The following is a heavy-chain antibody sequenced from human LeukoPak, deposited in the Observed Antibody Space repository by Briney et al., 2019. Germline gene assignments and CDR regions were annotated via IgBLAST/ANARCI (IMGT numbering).Heavy chain of an antibody. Sequence: PSETLSLTCTVSGGSISSYYWSWIRQPAGKGLEWIGRIYTSGSTNYNPSLKSRVTMSVDTSKNQFSLKLSSVTAAVTAVYYCARLGYSSSWYVGDWFDPWGQGTLVTVSS. CDR1: GGSISSYY. CDR3: ARLGYSSSWYVGDWFDP. CDR2: IYTSGST. D-gene: IGHD6-13*01. J-gene: IGHJ5*02. V-gene: IGHV4-4*07.